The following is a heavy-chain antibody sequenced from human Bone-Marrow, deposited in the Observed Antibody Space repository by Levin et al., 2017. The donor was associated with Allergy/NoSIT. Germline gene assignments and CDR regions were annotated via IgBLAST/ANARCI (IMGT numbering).Heavy chain of an antibody. D-gene: IGHD3-16*01. CDR1: GFTFSDPW. CDR3: TTILTFGGVIH. J-gene: IGHJ4*02. Sequence: GGSLRLSCAASGFTFSDPWMSWVRQAPGKGLEWVALIKSKTEGGTKDYAAPVKDRFTISRDDSKNTLYLQLNSLRTEDTAVYYCTTILTFGGVIHWGQGTLVTVSS. V-gene: IGHV3-15*01. CDR2: IKSKTEGGTK.